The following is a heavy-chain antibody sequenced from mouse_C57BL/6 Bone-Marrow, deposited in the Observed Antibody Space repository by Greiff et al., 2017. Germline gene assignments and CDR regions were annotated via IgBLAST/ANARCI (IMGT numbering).Heavy chain of an antibody. CDR3: ARGIYGDYDAY. V-gene: IGHV5-17*01. J-gene: IGHJ3*01. CDR2: ISSGSSTT. Sequence: EVKLEESGGGLVKPGGSLKISCAASGFTFSDYGMHWVRQAPEKGLEWVAYISSGSSTTYYADTVKGRFTISRDNAKNTLFLQMTSLRSEDTAMYYCARGIYGDYDAYWGQGTLVTVSA. D-gene: IGHD2-13*01. CDR1: GFTFSDYG.